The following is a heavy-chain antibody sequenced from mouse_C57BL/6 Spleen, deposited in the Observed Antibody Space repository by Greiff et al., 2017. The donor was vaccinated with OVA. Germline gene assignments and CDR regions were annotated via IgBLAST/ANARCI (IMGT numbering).Heavy chain of an antibody. CDR3: ARGDYSNGDY. CDR1: GYTFTSYW. J-gene: IGHJ2*01. V-gene: IGHV1-50*01. Sequence: QVQLQQPGAELVKPGASVKLSCKASGYTFTSYWMQWVKQRPGQGLEWIGEIDPSDSYTNYNQKFKGKATLTVDTSSSTAYMQLSSLTSEDSAVYYCARGDYSNGDYWGQGTTLTVSS. D-gene: IGHD2-5*01. CDR2: IDPSDSYT.